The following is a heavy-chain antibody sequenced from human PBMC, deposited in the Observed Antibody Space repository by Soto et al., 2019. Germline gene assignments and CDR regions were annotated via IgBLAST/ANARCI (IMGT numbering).Heavy chain of an antibody. CDR1: GGTFSSYT. J-gene: IGHJ6*02. V-gene: IGHV1-69*13. CDR3: ARVSIAARPEDYYYYYGMDV. D-gene: IGHD6-6*01. Sequence: GASVKVSCKASGGTFSSYTISWVRQAPGQGLEWMGGIIPIFGTANYAQKFQGRVTITADESTSTAYMELSSLRSEDTAVYYCARVSIAARPEDYYYYYGMDVWGQGTTVTVSS. CDR2: IIPIFGTA.